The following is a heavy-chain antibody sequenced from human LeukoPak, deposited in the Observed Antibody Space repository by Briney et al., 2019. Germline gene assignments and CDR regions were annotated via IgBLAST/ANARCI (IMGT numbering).Heavy chain of an antibody. CDR3: ARAYSSSWYLNWFDP. V-gene: IGHV4-38-2*01. CDR1: GSSISSGYY. J-gene: IGHJ5*02. D-gene: IGHD6-13*01. Sequence: PSGTLSLTVPVSGSSISSGYYWGWVRQPPGRGLEWLGSIYHSGSTYNNPSRKRRVTISENTSKNQFSLKRSSVTAADTAVYYCARAYSSSWYLNWFDPWGQGTPVTVSS. CDR2: IYHSGST.